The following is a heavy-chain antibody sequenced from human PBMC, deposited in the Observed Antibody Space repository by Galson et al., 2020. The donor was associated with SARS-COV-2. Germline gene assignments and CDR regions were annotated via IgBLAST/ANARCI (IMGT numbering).Heavy chain of an antibody. CDR2: IRGKAYGGTT. J-gene: IGHJ4*02. Sequence: GGSLRLSCTASGFTFGDYAMSWFRQAPGKGLEWVGFIRGKAYGGTTEYAASVKGRFTLSRDDSKSIAYLQMNSLKNEDTAVYHCSRVRHHDILTGYQWYFDYWGQGTLVTVSS. CDR1: GFTFGDYA. D-gene: IGHD3-9*01. V-gene: IGHV3-49*03. CDR3: SRVRHHDILTGYQWYFDY.